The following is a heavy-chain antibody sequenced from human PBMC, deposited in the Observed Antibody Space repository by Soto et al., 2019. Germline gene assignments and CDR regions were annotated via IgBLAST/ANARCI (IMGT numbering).Heavy chain of an antibody. CDR1: VGSLSFSGYL. D-gene: IGHD6-13*01. V-gene: IGHV4-34*01. CDR3: ARGRKGSSSSWYVD. Sequence: SESLSLTCAVYVGSLSFSGYLWSWIRQPPGNGLEWIGEITHSGSTNYNPSLKSRVTISVDTSKNQFSLELRSVTAADTAVYYCARGRKGSSSSWYVDWGQGTLVTVSS. CDR2: ITHSGST. J-gene: IGHJ4*02.